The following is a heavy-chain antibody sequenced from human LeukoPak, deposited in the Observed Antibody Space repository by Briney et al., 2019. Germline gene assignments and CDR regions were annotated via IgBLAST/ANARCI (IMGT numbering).Heavy chain of an antibody. V-gene: IGHV1-46*01. Sequence: ASVKVSCKASGYSFTSYYMHWVRQAPAQGLEWMGIINPNGGSTSYAQKFRGRVTMTRDMSTSTFYMELSRLKSEDTAMYYCARGVVPAGFPGWWFDPWGLGTLVTVSS. CDR1: GYSFTSYY. J-gene: IGHJ5*02. D-gene: IGHD2-2*01. CDR3: ARGVVPAGFPGWWFDP. CDR2: INPNGGST.